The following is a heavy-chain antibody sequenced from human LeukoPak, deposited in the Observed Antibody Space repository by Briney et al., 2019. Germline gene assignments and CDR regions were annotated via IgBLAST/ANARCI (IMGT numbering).Heavy chain of an antibody. CDR2: ISGSGSST. CDR1: GFTFRSYA. Sequence: GGSLRLSCAASGFTFRSYAMGWVRQAPGKGLEWVSTISGSGSSTYYADSVKGRFTISRDNSKNTLYLQMNGLTAEDTAMYYCARDSYQDYYGRFDPWGQGTLVIVSS. V-gene: IGHV3-23*01. J-gene: IGHJ5*02. CDR3: ARDSYQDYYGRFDP. D-gene: IGHD3-10*01.